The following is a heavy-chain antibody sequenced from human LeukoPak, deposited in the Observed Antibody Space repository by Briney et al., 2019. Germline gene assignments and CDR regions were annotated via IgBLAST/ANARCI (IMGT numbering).Heavy chain of an antibody. J-gene: IGHJ5*02. CDR1: GGSFSGYY. CDR3: ARGPIAAAGLLNNWFDP. D-gene: IGHD6-13*01. V-gene: IGHV4-34*01. CDR2: INHSGST. Sequence: SETLSLTCAVYGGSFSGYYWSWIRQPPGKGLEWIGEINHSGSTNYNPSLKSRVTISVDTSKNQFSLKLSSVTAADTAVYYCARGPIAAAGLLNNWFDPWGQGTLATVSS.